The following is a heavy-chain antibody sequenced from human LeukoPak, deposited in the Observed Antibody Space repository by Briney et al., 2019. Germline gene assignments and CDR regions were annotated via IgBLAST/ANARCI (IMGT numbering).Heavy chain of an antibody. V-gene: IGHV3-9*01. J-gene: IGHJ1*01. Sequence: PGGSLRLSCAASGFTFDDYAMRWVRQAPGKGLEWVSGISWNSGSIGYADSVKGRFTISRDNAKNSLYLQMNSLRAEDTALYYCAKGNLGYCSGGSCTEYFQHWGQGTLVTVSS. CDR3: AKGNLGYCSGGSCTEYFQH. D-gene: IGHD2-15*01. CDR2: ISWNSGSI. CDR1: GFTFDDYA.